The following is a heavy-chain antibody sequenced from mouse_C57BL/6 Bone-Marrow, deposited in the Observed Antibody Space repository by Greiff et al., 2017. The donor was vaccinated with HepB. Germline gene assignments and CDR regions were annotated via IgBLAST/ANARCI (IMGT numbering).Heavy chain of an antibody. J-gene: IGHJ3*01. V-gene: IGHV1-18*01. CDR3: ARRATTVVAEGFAY. D-gene: IGHD1-1*01. CDR2: INPNNGGT. Sequence: VQLQQSGPELVKPGASVKIPCKASGYTFTDYNMDWVKQSHGKSLEWIGDINPNNGGTIYNQKFKGKATLTVEKSSSTAYMELRSLTSEDTAVYYCARRATTVVAEGFAYWGQGTLVTVSA. CDR1: GYTFTDYN.